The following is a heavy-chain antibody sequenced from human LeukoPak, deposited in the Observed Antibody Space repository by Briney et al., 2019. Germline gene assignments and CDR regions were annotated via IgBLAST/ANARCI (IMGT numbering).Heavy chain of an antibody. CDR1: GYTFTSYA. D-gene: IGHD6-6*01. CDR3: ARVLPYSSSTHDY. Sequence: SVKVSCKATGYTFTSYAISWVRQAPGQGLEWMGGIIPIFGTANYAQKFQGRVTITADEPTSTAYMELSSLRSEDTAVYYCARVLPYSSSTHDYWGQGTLVTVSS. CDR2: IIPIFGTA. V-gene: IGHV1-69*13. J-gene: IGHJ4*02.